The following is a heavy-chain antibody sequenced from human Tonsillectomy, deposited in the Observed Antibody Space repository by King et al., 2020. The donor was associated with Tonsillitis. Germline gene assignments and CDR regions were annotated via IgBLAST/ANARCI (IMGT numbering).Heavy chain of an antibody. D-gene: IGHD6-19*01. CDR3: SLTKPGYSGGWY. V-gene: IGHV3-73*02. J-gene: IGHJ4*02. CDR1: GFTFSGST. Sequence: VQLVESGGGLVQPGRSLKLSCTASGFTFSGSTMLWVRQASGKGLEWVGRIRSKANSYATAYAASVKGRFTLSRDDSKNTAYLQMNSLKTEDTAVYYCSLTKPGYSGGWYWGQGTLVTVSS. CDR2: IRSKANSYAT.